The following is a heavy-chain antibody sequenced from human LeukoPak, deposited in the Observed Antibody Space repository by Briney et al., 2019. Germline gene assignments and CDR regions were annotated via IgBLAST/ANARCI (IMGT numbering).Heavy chain of an antibody. J-gene: IGHJ1*01. CDR3: AKDPNGDYIGAFDFQR. Sequence: PGGSVRVSCAGSGFTFSNYAMNWLGQAPGKGVEGVAGISVSGGNRLYAVSVKVRFTISRDNSSNTLYLQMNSLRGDDTAVYYCAKDPNGDYIGAFDFQRWGQGTQGTVSS. CDR1: GFTFSNYA. D-gene: IGHD4-17*01. CDR2: ISVSGGNR. V-gene: IGHV3-23*01.